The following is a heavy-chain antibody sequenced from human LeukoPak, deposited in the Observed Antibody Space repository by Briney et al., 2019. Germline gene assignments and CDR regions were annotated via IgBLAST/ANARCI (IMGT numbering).Heavy chain of an antibody. CDR3: SRALGGGTTG. CDR1: GFTFSSYS. J-gene: IGHJ4*02. Sequence: PGGSLRLSCAASGFTFSSYSMNWVRQAPGKGLEWVSYISSSSSTIYYADSVKGRFTISRDNAKNMLYLQMNSLRAEDTAIYYCSRALGGGTTGWGQGTLVTVS. D-gene: IGHD3-3*01. V-gene: IGHV3-48*01. CDR2: ISSSSSTI.